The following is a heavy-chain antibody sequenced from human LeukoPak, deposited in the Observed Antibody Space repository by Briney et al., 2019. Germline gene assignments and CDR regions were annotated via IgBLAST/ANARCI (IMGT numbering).Heavy chain of an antibody. Sequence: GGSLRLSCAASGFTVSSNYMGWVRQAPGKGLEWVSVIYSGGSTYYADSVKGRFTISRDNSKNTLYLQMNSLRAEDTAVYYCARGLGVQVGAKGVGAFDIWGQGTMVTVSS. CDR1: GFTVSSNY. V-gene: IGHV3-53*01. CDR2: IYSGGST. CDR3: ARGLGVQVGAKGVGAFDI. J-gene: IGHJ3*02. D-gene: IGHD1-26*01.